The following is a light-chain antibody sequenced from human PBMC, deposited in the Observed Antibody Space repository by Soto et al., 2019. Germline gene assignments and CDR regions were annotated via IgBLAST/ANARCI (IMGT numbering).Light chain of an antibody. CDR1: SSDVGAYNF. CDR2: EVS. J-gene: IGLJ1*01. Sequence: QSVLTQPASVSGSPGQSIAISCTGTSSDVGAYNFVSWYQQHPGKAPKLMIYEVSNRPSGVSNRFSGSKSGNTASLTISGLQPEDEADYYCSSFRSGSTLFGTGTKVTVL. CDR3: SSFRSGSTL. V-gene: IGLV2-14*01.